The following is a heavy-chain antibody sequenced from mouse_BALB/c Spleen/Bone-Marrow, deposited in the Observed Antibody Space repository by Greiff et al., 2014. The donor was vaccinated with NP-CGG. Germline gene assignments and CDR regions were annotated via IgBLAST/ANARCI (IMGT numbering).Heavy chain of an antibody. V-gene: IGHV5-9-3*01. Sequence: VQLKESGGGLVKPGGSLKLSCAASGFTFSSYAMSWVRQTPEKRLEWVATISSGGSYTYYADSGKGRLTISRDNAKNTLYLQMSSLRSEDTAMYYCARSLYDYDAMDYRGQGTSVTVSS. CDR1: GFTFSSYA. CDR2: ISSGGSYT. J-gene: IGHJ4*01. CDR3: ARSLYDYDAMDY. D-gene: IGHD1-1*01.